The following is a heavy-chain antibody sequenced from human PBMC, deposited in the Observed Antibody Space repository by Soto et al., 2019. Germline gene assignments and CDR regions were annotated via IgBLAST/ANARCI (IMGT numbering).Heavy chain of an antibody. V-gene: IGHV3-21*01. CDR2: ISSSSSYI. J-gene: IGHJ5*02. Sequence: LRLSCAASGFTFSSYSMNWVRQAPGKGLEWVSSISSSSSYIYYADSVKGRFTISRDNAKNSLYLQMNSMRAEDTAVYYCARAPTVTTFLFDPWGQGDMVTVSS. D-gene: IGHD4-4*01. CDR1: GFTFSSYS. CDR3: ARAPTVTTFLFDP.